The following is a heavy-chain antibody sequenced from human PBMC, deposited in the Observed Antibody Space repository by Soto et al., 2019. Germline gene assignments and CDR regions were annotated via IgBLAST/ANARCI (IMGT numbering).Heavy chain of an antibody. J-gene: IGHJ4*02. D-gene: IGHD4-17*01. Sequence: QVQLVQSGAEVKKPGSSVKVSCKAYGGTFSSYTISCVRQDHGQGLEWMGRIIPILGIANYAQKFQGRVTITADKATSTAYMELIRRRSEDTDVYYCATSARGTGTTSLEYWVQGTLVTVSS. V-gene: IGHV1-69*02. CDR2: IIPILGIA. CDR3: ATSARGTGTTSLEY. CDR1: GGTFSSYT.